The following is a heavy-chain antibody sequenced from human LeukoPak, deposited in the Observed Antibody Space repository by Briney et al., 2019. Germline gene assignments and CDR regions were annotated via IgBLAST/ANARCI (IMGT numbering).Heavy chain of an antibody. CDR3: ARVRTYYYDSSGYLPAYFDY. CDR1: GGSTSSSSYY. J-gene: IGHJ4*02. D-gene: IGHD3-22*01. CDR2: IFYSGST. V-gene: IGHV4-39*07. Sequence: SETLSLTCTVSGGSTSSSSYYWGWIRQPPGKGLGWMGSIFYSGSTYYNPSLKSRITISVDTSKNQFSLKLSSVTAADTAVYYCARVRTYYYDSSGYLPAYFDYWGQGTLVTVSS.